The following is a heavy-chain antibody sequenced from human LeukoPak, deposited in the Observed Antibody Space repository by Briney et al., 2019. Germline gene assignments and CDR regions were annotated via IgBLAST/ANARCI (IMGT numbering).Heavy chain of an antibody. CDR2: IKQDGSEK. V-gene: IGHV3-7*01. Sequence: GGSLGLSCAASGFTFSSYWMSWVRQAPGKGLEWVANIKQDGSEKYYVDSVKGRFTISRDNAKNSLYLQMNSLRAEDTAVYYCARDGRDGYNLDFDYWGQGTLVTVSS. D-gene: IGHD5-24*01. J-gene: IGHJ4*02. CDR1: GFTFSSYW. CDR3: ARDGRDGYNLDFDY.